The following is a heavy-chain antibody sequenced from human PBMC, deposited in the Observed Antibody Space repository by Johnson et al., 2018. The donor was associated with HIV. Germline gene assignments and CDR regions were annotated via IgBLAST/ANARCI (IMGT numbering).Heavy chain of an antibody. CDR3: ARVGQAGGAFDI. J-gene: IGHJ3*02. V-gene: IGHV3-20*04. CDR1: GFTFGDYG. Sequence: VQLVESGGGVVQPGGSLRLSCAASGFTFGDYGMSWVRQAPGKGLEWVSGINWHGGSTGYADSVKGRFTISRDNANNALYLQMNILRAEDTALYYFARVGQAGGAFDIWGQGAMGTVSS. CDR2: INWHGGST.